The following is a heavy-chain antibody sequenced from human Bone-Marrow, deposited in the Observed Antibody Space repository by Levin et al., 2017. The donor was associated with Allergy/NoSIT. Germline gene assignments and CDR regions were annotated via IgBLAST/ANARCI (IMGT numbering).Heavy chain of an antibody. D-gene: IGHD3-3*01. CDR3: AKDMHYMEYYFDY. CDR2: ISNDGSGK. Sequence: GESLKISCAASGFTFNTYGMHWVRQSPDKGLEWVAAISNDGSGKYYADSVRGRFSISRDNSKKTLYLLLNSVRAEDTGVYFCAKDMHYMEYYFDYWGRGTLVTVSS. CDR1: GFTFNTYG. J-gene: IGHJ4*02. V-gene: IGHV3-30*18.